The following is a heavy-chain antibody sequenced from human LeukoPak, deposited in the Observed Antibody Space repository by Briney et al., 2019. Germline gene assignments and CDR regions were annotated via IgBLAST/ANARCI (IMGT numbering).Heavy chain of an antibody. Sequence: GGSLRLSCAASGFTFSIYGMCWGRQAPGKGLEWVSNISGGGGSAYFADSVKGRFTPSRDNSMNTLYLQMNSLRAEDTAIYYCAKLKDDYGDPGYFYMDVWGKGTTVTVSS. CDR1: GFTFSIYG. CDR3: AKLKDDYGDPGYFYMDV. J-gene: IGHJ6*03. CDR2: ISGGGGSA. D-gene: IGHD4-17*01. V-gene: IGHV3-23*01.